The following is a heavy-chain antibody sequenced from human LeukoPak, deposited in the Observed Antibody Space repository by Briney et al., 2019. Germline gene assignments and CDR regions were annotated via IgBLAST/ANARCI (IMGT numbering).Heavy chain of an antibody. J-gene: IGHJ4*02. D-gene: IGHD6-19*01. CDR1: GFTFSSYG. CDR2: ISYDGSNK. Sequence: GGSLRLSCAASGFTFSSYGMHWARQAPGKGLEWVAVISYDGSNKYYADSVKGRFTISRDNSKNTLYLQMNSLRAEDTAVYYCAGSVRYSSGCLDYWGQGTLVTVSS. CDR3: AGSVRYSSGCLDY. V-gene: IGHV3-30*03.